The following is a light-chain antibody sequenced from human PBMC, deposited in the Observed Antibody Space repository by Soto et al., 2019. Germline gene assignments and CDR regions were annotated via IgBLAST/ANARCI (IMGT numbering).Light chain of an antibody. CDR2: EVS. J-gene: IGLJ2*01. Sequence: QSALTQPPSASRSPGQSVTISCTGTSSDVGGYNYVSWYQQHPGKAPKLMIYEVSKRPSGVPYRFSGSKSGNTASLTVSGLQAEDEADYYCSSYAGSNNLVFGGGTKLTVL. CDR1: SSDVGGYNY. V-gene: IGLV2-8*02. CDR3: SSYAGSNNLV.